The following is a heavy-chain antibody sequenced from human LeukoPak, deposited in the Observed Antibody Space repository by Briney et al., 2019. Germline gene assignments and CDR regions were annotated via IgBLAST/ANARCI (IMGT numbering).Heavy chain of an antibody. Sequence: GRSLRLSCAASGFIFGDYNMNWVRQVPGKGLEWISYMSSTSTTIFYADSVKGRFTISRDNAKNSLYLQMNSLRAEDTAVYFCARVGNTGDAVIIPAAMGFDNWGQGTVVTVSS. CDR2: MSSTSTTI. V-gene: IGHV3-48*01. CDR1: GFIFGDYN. D-gene: IGHD2-2*01. J-gene: IGHJ4*02. CDR3: ARVGNTGDAVIIPAAMGFDN.